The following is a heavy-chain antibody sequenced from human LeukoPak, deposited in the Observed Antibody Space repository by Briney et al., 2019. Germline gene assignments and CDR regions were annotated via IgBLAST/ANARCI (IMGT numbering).Heavy chain of an antibody. CDR1: GGSISIYY. D-gene: IGHD5-24*01. J-gene: IGHJ4*02. CDR3: VRDRELNY. CDR2: VYNSGST. Sequence: SETLSLTCTVSGGSISIYYWSWIRQPPGMGLEWIGYVYNSGSTDYNPSLKSRVTISADTSKNQFSLKLSSVIAADTAVYYCVRDRELNYWGQGILVTVSS. V-gene: IGHV4-59*01.